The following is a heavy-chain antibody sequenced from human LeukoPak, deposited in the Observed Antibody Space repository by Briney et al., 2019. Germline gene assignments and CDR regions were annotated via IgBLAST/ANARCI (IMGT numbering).Heavy chain of an antibody. CDR2: ISGSGGST. Sequence: PGGSLRLSCAASGFTFSKFPMGWVRQAPGRGLEWVLAISGSGGSTYYADSVKGRFTISRDNSKNTLYLQMNSLRAEDTAVYYCAKMGYCSGGSCTNDAFDIWGQGTLVTVSS. CDR3: AKMGYCSGGSCTNDAFDI. D-gene: IGHD2-15*01. CDR1: GFTFSKFP. J-gene: IGHJ3*02. V-gene: IGHV3-23*01.